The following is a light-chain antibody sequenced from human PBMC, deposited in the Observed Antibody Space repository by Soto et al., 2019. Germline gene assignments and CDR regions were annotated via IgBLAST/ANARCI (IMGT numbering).Light chain of an antibody. Sequence: EILMTQSPATLSVSPGERATLSCRASQSVSNNLAWYQQKPGQAPRLLIYYASTRATGIPARFSGSGSGTEFTLTISSLQSEDCALYYCQQYNNWPPITFGQGTRLEIK. CDR2: YAS. CDR1: QSVSNN. CDR3: QQYNNWPPIT. J-gene: IGKJ5*01. V-gene: IGKV3-15*01.